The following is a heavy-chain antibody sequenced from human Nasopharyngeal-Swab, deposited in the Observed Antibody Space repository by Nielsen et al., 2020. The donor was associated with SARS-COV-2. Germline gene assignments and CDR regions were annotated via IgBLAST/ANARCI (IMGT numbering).Heavy chain of an antibody. CDR3: AKGVRRAYWWFGEFGMDV. D-gene: IGHD3-10*01. CDR2: ISYDGSNK. V-gene: IGHV3-30*18. J-gene: IGHJ6*02. Sequence: WIRQPPGKGLEWGAVISYDGSNKYYADSVKGRFTIPRDNSKNTLYLQMNSLRAEDTAVYYWAKGVRRAYWWFGEFGMDVWGQGTTVTVSS.